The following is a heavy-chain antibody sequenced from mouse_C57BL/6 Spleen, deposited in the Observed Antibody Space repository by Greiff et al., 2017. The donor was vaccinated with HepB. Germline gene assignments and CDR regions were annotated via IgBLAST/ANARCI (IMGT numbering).Heavy chain of an antibody. J-gene: IGHJ1*03. CDR1: GYAFSSYW. V-gene: IGHV1-80*01. D-gene: IGHD4-1*01. CDR2: IYPGDGDT. CDR3: ARKTTNWDMYFDV. Sequence: QVQLKQSGAELVKPGASVKISCKASGYAFSSYWMNWVKQRPGKGLEWIGQIYPGDGDTNYNGKFKGKATLTADKSSSTAYMQLSSLTSEDSAVYFCARKTTNWDMYFDVWGTGTTVTVSS.